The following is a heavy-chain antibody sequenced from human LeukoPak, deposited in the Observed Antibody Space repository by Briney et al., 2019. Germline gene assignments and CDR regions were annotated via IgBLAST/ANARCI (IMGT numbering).Heavy chain of an antibody. CDR1: GYSISSGYY. Sequence: SETLSLTCTVSGYSISSGYYWGWIRQPPGKGLEWIGSIYHSGSTYYNPSLKSRVTISVDTSKNQFSLKLSSVTAADTAVYYCARDITTVRGASLGWFDPWGQGTLVTVSS. J-gene: IGHJ5*02. D-gene: IGHD3-10*01. CDR3: ARDITTVRGASLGWFDP. V-gene: IGHV4-38-2*02. CDR2: IYHSGST.